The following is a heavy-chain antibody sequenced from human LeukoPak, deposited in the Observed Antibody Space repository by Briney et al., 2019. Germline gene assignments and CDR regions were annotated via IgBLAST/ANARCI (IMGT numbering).Heavy chain of an antibody. V-gene: IGHV3-53*01. CDR1: EFSVSSNH. J-gene: IGHJ4*02. Sequence: GGSLRLSCAASEFSVSSNHMSWVRQAPGKGLEWVSIFYSGGSIYYADSVKGRFTISRDSSTNTQYLQMNSLRAEDTAVYYCASGIPFEYWGQGTLVTVSS. CDR3: ASGIPFEY. CDR2: FYSGGSI.